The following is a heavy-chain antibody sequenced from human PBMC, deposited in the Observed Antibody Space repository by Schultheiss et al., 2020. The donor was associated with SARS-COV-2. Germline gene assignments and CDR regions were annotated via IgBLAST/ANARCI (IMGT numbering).Heavy chain of an antibody. CDR1: GGSISSYY. J-gene: IGHJ6*03. D-gene: IGHD3-16*01. V-gene: IGHV4-4*07. Sequence: SETLSLTCTVSGGSISSYYWSWIRQPAGKGLEWIGRIYTSGSTNYNPSLKSRVTISVDTSKNQFSLKLSSVTAADTALYYCARGGSVDYYYYYMDVWGKGTTVTVSS. CDR2: IYTSGST. CDR3: ARGGSVDYYYYYMDV.